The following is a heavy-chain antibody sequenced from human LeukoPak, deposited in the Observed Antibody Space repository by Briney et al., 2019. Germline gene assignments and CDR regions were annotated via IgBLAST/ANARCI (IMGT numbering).Heavy chain of an antibody. D-gene: IGHD6-19*01. V-gene: IGHV3-23*01. CDR1: GFTFGTYA. CDR3: AKIPYSSGWVQNWFDP. Sequence: GGSLRLSCAASGFTFGTYAMSWVRKAPGKGLEWISAISGSGGSTYYADSVKGRFTISRDNSKNTLYLQMNSLRAEDTAVYYCAKIPYSSGWVQNWFDPWGQGTLVTVSS. J-gene: IGHJ5*02. CDR2: ISGSGGST.